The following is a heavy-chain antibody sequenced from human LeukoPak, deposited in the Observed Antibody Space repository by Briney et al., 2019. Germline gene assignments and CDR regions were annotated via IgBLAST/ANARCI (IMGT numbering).Heavy chain of an antibody. CDR1: GYTFTGYY. V-gene: IGHV1-2*02. D-gene: IGHD4-17*01. Sequence: ASVKVSCKASGYTFTGYYMHLVRRAPGQGLEWMGWINPNSGGTNYAQKFQGRVTMTRDTSISTAYMELSRLRSDDTAVYYCARSDYGDYGGTDYWGQGTLVTVSS. CDR2: INPNSGGT. J-gene: IGHJ4*02. CDR3: ARSDYGDYGGTDY.